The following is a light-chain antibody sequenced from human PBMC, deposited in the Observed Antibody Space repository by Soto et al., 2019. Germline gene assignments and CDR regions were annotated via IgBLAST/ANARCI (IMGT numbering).Light chain of an antibody. CDR3: QKYSSVPV. J-gene: IGKJ3*01. CDR2: AAS. V-gene: IGKV1-27*01. CDR1: QGIRNF. Sequence: DIQMTQSPTSLSASVGGRVTITCRASQGIRNFVAWYQQKPGKAPKLLIYAASTLQSGVPSRFSGSGSGTDFTISINSLQPEDVATYSCQKYSSVPVFGPGTKVEIK.